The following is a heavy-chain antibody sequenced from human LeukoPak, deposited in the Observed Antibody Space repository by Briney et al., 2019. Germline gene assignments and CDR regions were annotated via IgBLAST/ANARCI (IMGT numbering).Heavy chain of an antibody. V-gene: IGHV4-39*02. CDR3: ASSTSGWYNGNDY. J-gene: IGHJ4*02. D-gene: IGHD6-19*01. CDR1: GGSISSKSYY. CDR2: VYYTGNT. Sequence: SETPSLTCTVSGGSISSKSYYWGWIRQPPGKGLEWIGSVYYTGNTYYNPSLKSRVTISLDTSKNHFSLNLSSVTAADTAVYFCASSTSGWYNGNDYWGQGTLVTVSS.